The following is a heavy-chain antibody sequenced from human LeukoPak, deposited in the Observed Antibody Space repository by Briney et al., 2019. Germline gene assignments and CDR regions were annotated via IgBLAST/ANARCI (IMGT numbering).Heavy chain of an antibody. CDR2: FYHSGST. V-gene: IGHV4-59*13. Sequence: PSETLSLTCTVSGGSISSYYWSWIRQPPGRGREGIGYFYHSGSTNYNPSLKSRVTISVDTSKNQFSLKLSSVTAADTAVYYCARGSSHRGDCSGGSCFPDYWGQGTLVTVSS. J-gene: IGHJ4*02. CDR3: ARGSSHRGDCSGGSCFPDY. D-gene: IGHD2-15*01. CDR1: GGSISSYY.